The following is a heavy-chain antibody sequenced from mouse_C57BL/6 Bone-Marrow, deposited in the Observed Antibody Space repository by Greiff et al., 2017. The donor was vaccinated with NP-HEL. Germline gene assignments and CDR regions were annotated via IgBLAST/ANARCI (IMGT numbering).Heavy chain of an antibody. Sequence: QVQLQQPGAELVKPGASVKLSCKASGYTFTSYWMQWVKQRPGQGLEWIGEIDPSDSYTNYNQKFKGKATLTVDTSSSTAYMQLSSLTSEDSAVYYCARGGIYYDPYWGQGTLVTVSA. CDR2: IDPSDSYT. CDR3: ARGGIYYDPY. J-gene: IGHJ3*01. V-gene: IGHV1-50*01. D-gene: IGHD2-4*01. CDR1: GYTFTSYW.